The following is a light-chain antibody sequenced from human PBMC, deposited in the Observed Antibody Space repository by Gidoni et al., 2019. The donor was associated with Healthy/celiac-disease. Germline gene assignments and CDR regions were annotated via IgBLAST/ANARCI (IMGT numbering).Light chain of an antibody. CDR3: QSYDSSLSVV. Sequence: QSVLTQPPSVSEAPGQRVTISCTGSSSNIGAGYDVHWYQQHPGTAPKLLIYGHSNRPSGVPDRFSGSKSGTSAYLAITGLQAEDEADYYCQSYDSSLSVVFGGGTKLTVL. V-gene: IGLV1-40*01. CDR2: GHS. J-gene: IGLJ2*01. CDR1: SSNIGAGYD.